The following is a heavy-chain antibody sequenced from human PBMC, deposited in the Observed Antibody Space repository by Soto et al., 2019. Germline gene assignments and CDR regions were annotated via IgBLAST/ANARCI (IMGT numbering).Heavy chain of an antibody. CDR1: GYTFTGYY. D-gene: IGHD2-15*01. Sequence: ASVKVSCKASGYTFTGYYMHWVRQAPGQGLEWMGWINPNSGGTNYAQKFQGWVTMTRDTSISTAYMELSRLRSDDTAVYYCARDYCSGGRCSPFDPWGQGTLVTVSS. CDR3: ARDYCSGGRCSPFDP. V-gene: IGHV1-2*04. CDR2: INPNSGGT. J-gene: IGHJ5*02.